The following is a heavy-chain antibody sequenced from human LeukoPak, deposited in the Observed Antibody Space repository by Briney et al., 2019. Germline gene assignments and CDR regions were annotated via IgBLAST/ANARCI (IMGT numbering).Heavy chain of an antibody. J-gene: IGHJ3*02. CDR2: INHSGST. CDR3: ARWDYDFWSGNNPAAFDI. CDR1: GGSFSGYY. Sequence: SETLSLTCAVYGGSFSGYYWSWIRQPPGKGLEWIGEINHSGSTNYNPSLKSRVTISVDTSKNQFSLKLSSVTAADTAVYYCARWDYDFWSGNNPAAFDIWGQGTMVTVSS. V-gene: IGHV4-34*01. D-gene: IGHD3-3*01.